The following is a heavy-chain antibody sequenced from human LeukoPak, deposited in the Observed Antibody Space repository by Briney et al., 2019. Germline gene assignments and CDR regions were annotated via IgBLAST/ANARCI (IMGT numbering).Heavy chain of an antibody. V-gene: IGHV3-23*01. Sequence: GGSLRLSCVASGFTFSSYAMSWVRQAPGRGLEWVSAISGGGGSTYYADSVKGRLTISRDNSKNTLYLQMNSLRAEDTAVYYCAKASSSSYYYFYMDVWGKGTTVTVSS. CDR3: AKASSSSYYYFYMDV. J-gene: IGHJ6*03. CDR2: ISGGGGST. D-gene: IGHD2-2*01. CDR1: GFTFSSYA.